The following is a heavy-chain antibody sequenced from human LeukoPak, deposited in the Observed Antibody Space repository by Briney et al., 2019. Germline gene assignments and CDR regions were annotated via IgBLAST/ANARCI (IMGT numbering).Heavy chain of an antibody. J-gene: IGHJ4*02. D-gene: IGHD3-9*01. CDR1: EFSVGSNY. Sequence: GGSLRLSCAASEFSVGSNYMTWVRQAPGKGLEWVSLIYSGGSTYYADSVKGRFTISRDNSKNTLYLQMNSLRAEDTAVYYCAKDKELRYFDWLFDLDYWGQGTLVSVSS. CDR2: IYSGGST. CDR3: AKDKELRYFDWLFDLDY. V-gene: IGHV3-66*01.